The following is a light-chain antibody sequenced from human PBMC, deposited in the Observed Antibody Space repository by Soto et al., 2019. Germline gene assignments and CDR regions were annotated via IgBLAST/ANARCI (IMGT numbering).Light chain of an antibody. CDR2: DGG. V-gene: IGLV3-21*02. J-gene: IGLJ1*01. CDR1: DIGRKG. Sequence: SYELTQPPSVTVAPGQTARIACGGTDIGRKGVHWYQQKAGQAPLLVVDDGGERPSRIPERSSGSKSGNTATVTISRVEDGDEADYYCQVWDTTSDHFYVFGNGTKVTVL. CDR3: QVWDTTSDHFYV.